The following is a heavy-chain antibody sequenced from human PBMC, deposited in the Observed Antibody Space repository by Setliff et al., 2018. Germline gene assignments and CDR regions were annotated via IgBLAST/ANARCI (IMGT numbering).Heavy chain of an antibody. CDR3: AKSNSGFDSGEC. D-gene: IGHD5-12*01. J-gene: IGHJ4*02. CDR1: GASVGSSQYY. V-gene: IGHV4-39*07. Sequence: SETLSLTCTVSGASVGSSQYYWGWIRHLPGKGLEWIGTIHGAGSTYYNPSLVSRISMSADTSKSQFSLTLTSVTAADTAMYYCAKSNSGFDSGECWGQGTPVTVSS. CDR2: IHGAGST.